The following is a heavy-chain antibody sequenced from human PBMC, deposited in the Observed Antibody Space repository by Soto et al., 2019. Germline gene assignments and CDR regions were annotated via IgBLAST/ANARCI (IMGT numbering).Heavy chain of an antibody. Sequence: PSETLSLTCTVSGGSISSYYWSWIRQPPGKGLEWIGYIYYSGSTNYNPSLKSRVTISVDTSKNQFSLKLSSVTAADTAVYYCARGSRGSVTTDYWGQGTLVTVSS. V-gene: IGHV4-59*12. CDR3: ARGSRGSVTTDY. J-gene: IGHJ4*02. D-gene: IGHD4-4*01. CDR2: IYYSGST. CDR1: GGSISSYY.